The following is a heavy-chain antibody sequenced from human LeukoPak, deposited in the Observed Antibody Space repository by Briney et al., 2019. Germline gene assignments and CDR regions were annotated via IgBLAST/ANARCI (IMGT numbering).Heavy chain of an antibody. D-gene: IGHD2-15*01. CDR3: ARVGRRGFDY. J-gene: IGHJ4*02. CDR2: INHSGST. Sequence: SETLSLTCAVYGGSFSGYYWSWIRQPPGKGLEWIGEINHSGSTNYNPSLKSRVTISVDTSKNQFSLKLSSVTAADTAVYYCARVGRRGFDYWGQGTLVTVSS. V-gene: IGHV4-34*01. CDR1: GGSFSGYY.